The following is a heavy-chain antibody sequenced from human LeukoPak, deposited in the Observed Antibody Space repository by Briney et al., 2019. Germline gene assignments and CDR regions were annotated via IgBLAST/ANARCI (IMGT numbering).Heavy chain of an antibody. J-gene: IGHJ4*02. V-gene: IGHV3-48*01. Sequence: GGSLRLSCAASGFTFSSYSMNWVRQAPGKGLEWVSYISSSTIYYADSVKGRFTISRDNAKNSLYLQMNSLRAEDTAVYYCARARASIRGSDYWGQGTLVTVSS. D-gene: IGHD3-10*01. CDR3: ARARASIRGSDY. CDR1: GFTFSSYS. CDR2: ISSSTI.